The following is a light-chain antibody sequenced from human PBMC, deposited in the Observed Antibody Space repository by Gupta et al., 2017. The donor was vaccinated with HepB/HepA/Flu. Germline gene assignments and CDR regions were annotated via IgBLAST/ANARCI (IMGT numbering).Light chain of an antibody. CDR3: QVWDGSSGHLV. V-gene: IGLV3-21*02. Sequence: SYVLTQSPSVSVATGQTASITCGGEHIESKSVHWDQRKPGQSPIWVVYDDRDRPSGIPVRFSGSNSGNTATLTINRVEAGDEADYFCQVWDGSSGHLVFREGTKLTAL. CDR2: DDR. CDR1: HIESKS. J-gene: IGLJ2*01.